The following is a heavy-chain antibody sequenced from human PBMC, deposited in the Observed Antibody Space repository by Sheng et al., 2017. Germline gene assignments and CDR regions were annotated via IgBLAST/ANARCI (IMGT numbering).Heavy chain of an antibody. CDR1: GLSFSSSW. J-gene: IGHJ4*02. Sequence: EVQLVESGGGLVQPGGSLRLSCAASGLSFSSSWMHWVRQAPGKGLVWVSHINSDGTTTTYLDSVKGRFTISRDNAKNTVYLEMTSLRADDTAVYYCVRDWAFSGYDWGQGTPVSVSS. CDR2: INSDGTTT. CDR3: VRDWAFSGYD. D-gene: IGHD5-12*01. V-gene: IGHV3-74*03.